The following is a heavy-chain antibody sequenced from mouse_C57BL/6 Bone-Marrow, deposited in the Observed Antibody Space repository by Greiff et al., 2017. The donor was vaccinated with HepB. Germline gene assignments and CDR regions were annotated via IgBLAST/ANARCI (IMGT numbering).Heavy chain of an antibody. V-gene: IGHV5-6*01. CDR1: GFTFSSYG. CDR3: ARKDYFGRSLWYFDV. CDR2: ISSGGSYT. Sequence: EVQLVESGGDLVKPGGSLKLSCAASGFTFSSYGMSWVRQTPDKRLEWVATISSGGSYTYYPDSVKGRFTLSRDNDKNTLYLQMSSLTSEDSAMYYYARKDYFGRSLWYFDVWGTGTTVTVSS. D-gene: IGHD1-1*01. J-gene: IGHJ1*03.